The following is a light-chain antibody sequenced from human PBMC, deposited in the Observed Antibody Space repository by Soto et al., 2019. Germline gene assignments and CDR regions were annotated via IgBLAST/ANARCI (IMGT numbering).Light chain of an antibody. Sequence: ETVMTQSPATLSMSPGERATLSCRASQSLNSDLAWYQQKPGQAPRLLIYGASTRATGIPGRFGGSGSGTEFTLTISSLQSEDVAVYYCQQYNSWPLTFGGGTKVDIK. CDR1: QSLNSD. CDR3: QQYNSWPLT. CDR2: GAS. V-gene: IGKV3-15*01. J-gene: IGKJ4*01.